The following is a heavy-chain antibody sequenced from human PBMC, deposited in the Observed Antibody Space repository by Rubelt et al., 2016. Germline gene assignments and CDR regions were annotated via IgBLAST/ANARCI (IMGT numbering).Heavy chain of an antibody. V-gene: IGHV3-20*04. CDR1: GFTFGNHW. D-gene: IGHD6-13*01. Sequence: EVQLVESGGGLVQPGGSLRLSCAASGFTFGNHWMSWIRQAPGKGLEWVSGINWNGGSTGYGDSVKGRFTISRDNAKNSLYLQMTSLRAEDTAVYYCVSSSLDYWGQGTLVTVSS. CDR3: VSSSLDY. CDR2: INWNGGST. J-gene: IGHJ4*02.